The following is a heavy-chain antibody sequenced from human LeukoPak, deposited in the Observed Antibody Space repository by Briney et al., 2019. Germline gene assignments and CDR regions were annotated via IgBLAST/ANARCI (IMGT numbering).Heavy chain of an antibody. CDR3: ARVRGSPDY. CDR1: GYTFTGYY. V-gene: IGHV1-46*01. J-gene: IGHJ4*02. Sequence: ASVKVSCKASGYTFTGYYMYWVRQAPGQGLEWMGIIDPRGGSATYAQKFRGRVTMTSDTSACTIYMELSSLRSDDTAVYYCARVRGSPDYWGQGTPVTVSS. CDR2: IDPRGGSA. D-gene: IGHD1-26*01.